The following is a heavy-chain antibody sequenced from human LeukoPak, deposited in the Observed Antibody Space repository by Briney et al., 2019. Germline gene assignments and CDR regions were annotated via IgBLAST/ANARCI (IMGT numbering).Heavy chain of an antibody. CDR1: GFTVSSNY. J-gene: IGHJ4*02. CDR2: IYSGGST. CDR3: ARENWGYGTGRGHFDY. D-gene: IGHD4-17*01. V-gene: IGHV3-53*01. Sequence: GGSLRLSCAASGFTVSSNYMSWVRQAPGKGLEWVSVIYSGGSTYYADSVRGRFTISRDNSKNTLYLQMNSLRAEDTAVYYCARENWGYGTGRGHFDYWGQGTLVTVSS.